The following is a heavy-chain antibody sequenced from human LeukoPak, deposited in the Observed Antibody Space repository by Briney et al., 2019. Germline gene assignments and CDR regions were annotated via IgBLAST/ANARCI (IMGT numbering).Heavy chain of an antibody. V-gene: IGHV1-18*01. Sequence: ASVKVSCKASGGTFSSYAISWVRQAPGQGLEWVGWISAYNGNTNYAQKLQGRVTMTTDTSTSTAYMELRSLRSDDTAVYYCARLWHSSGWSFDYWGQGTLVTVSS. D-gene: IGHD6-19*01. CDR1: GGTFSSYA. J-gene: IGHJ4*02. CDR2: ISAYNGNT. CDR3: ARLWHSSGWSFDY.